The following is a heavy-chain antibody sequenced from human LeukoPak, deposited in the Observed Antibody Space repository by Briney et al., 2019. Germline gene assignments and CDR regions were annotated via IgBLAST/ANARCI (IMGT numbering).Heavy chain of an antibody. CDR1: GGTFSSYA. J-gene: IGHJ4*02. Sequence: SVTVSFKASGGTFSSYAISWVRQAPGQGLEWMGGIIPIFGTANYAQKFQGRVTITADKSTSIAYMELSSLRSEDTAVYYCARDRVGYSYGPFDYWGQGTLVTVSS. CDR2: IIPIFGTA. D-gene: IGHD5-18*01. CDR3: ARDRVGYSYGPFDY. V-gene: IGHV1-69*06.